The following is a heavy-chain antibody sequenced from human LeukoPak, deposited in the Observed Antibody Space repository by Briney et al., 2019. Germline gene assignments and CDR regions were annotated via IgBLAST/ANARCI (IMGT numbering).Heavy chain of an antibody. D-gene: IGHD1-26*01. Sequence: PGGSLRLSCAASGFTFSSYWMSWVRQAPGKGLEWVANIKQDGSEKYYVDSVKGRFTISRDNAKNSLYLQMNSLRAEDTAVYYCARVSRGQIVGATWYYFDYWGQGTLVTVSS. CDR1: GFTFSSYW. J-gene: IGHJ4*02. V-gene: IGHV3-7*01. CDR2: IKQDGSEK. CDR3: ARVSRGQIVGATWYYFDY.